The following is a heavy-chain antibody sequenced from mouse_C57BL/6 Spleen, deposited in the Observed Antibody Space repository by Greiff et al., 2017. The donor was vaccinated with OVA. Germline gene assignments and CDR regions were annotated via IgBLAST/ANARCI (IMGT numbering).Heavy chain of an antibody. V-gene: IGHV5-4*01. D-gene: IGHD2-4*01. Sequence: EVHLVESGGGLVKPGGSLKLSCAASGFTFSSYAMSWVRQTPEKRLEWVATISDGGSYTYYPDNVKGRFTISRDKAKNNLYLQMSHLQTEDTAMYYGARDPDYEYDYYAMDYWGQGTSVTVSS. CDR1: GFTFSSYA. J-gene: IGHJ4*01. CDR3: ARDPDYEYDYYAMDY. CDR2: ISDGGSYT.